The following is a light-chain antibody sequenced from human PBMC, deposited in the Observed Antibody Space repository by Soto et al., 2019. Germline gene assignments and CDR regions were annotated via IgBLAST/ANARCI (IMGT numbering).Light chain of an antibody. CDR3: QQYNSYSRT. J-gene: IGKJ1*01. Sequence: DIQMTQSPSTLSASVGDIVTITCRARQSISSWLAWYQQKPGKAPKLLIYKASSLESGVPSRFSGSGSGTEFTLTISSLQPDDFATYYCQQYNSYSRTFGKGTKVAIK. CDR2: KAS. V-gene: IGKV1-5*03. CDR1: QSISSW.